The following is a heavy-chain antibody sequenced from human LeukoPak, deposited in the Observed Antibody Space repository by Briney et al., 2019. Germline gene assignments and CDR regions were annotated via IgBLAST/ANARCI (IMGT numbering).Heavy chain of an antibody. CDR1: GGSNSSYY. J-gene: IGHJ3*02. CDR2: IYYSGST. D-gene: IGHD5-12*01. Sequence: SETLSLTCTVSGGSNSSYYWSWIRQPPGKGLEWIGYIYYSGSTNYNPSLKSRVTISVDTSKNQFSLKLSSVTAADTAVYYCARGLDVDAFDIWGQGTMVTVSS. CDR3: ARGLDVDAFDI. V-gene: IGHV4-59*01.